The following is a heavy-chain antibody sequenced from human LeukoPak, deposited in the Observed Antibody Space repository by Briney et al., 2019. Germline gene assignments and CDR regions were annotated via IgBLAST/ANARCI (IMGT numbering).Heavy chain of an antibody. CDR3: ARWGGHVDY. D-gene: IGHD3-3*01. CDR2: LRPGGDT. Sequence: GGSLRLSCAASGLTVRSNSMSWVRQAPGKGLEWVSVLRPGGDTHYADSVKGRFTISRDNSKNMLNLQMDSLRAEDTAVYYCARWGGHVDYWGQGTLVTVSS. J-gene: IGHJ4*02. CDR1: GLTVRSNS. V-gene: IGHV3-66*01.